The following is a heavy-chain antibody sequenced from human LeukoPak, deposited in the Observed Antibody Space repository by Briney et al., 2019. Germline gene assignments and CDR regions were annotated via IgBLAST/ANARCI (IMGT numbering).Heavy chain of an antibody. CDR3: AKDAVTKGVTIFGVVIHLLNWFDP. J-gene: IGHJ5*02. Sequence: PGGSLRLSCAASGFTFSSYAMSWVRQAPGKGQEWVSAISGSGGSTYYADSVKGRFTISRDNSENTLYLQMNSLRAEDTAVYYCAKDAVTKGVTIFGVVIHLLNWFDPWGQGTLVTVSS. V-gene: IGHV3-23*01. CDR1: GFTFSSYA. CDR2: ISGSGGST. D-gene: IGHD3-3*01.